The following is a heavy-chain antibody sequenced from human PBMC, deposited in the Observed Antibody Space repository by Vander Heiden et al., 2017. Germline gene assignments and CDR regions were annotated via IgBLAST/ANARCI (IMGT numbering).Heavy chain of an antibody. D-gene: IGHD5-18*01. Sequence: QVQLVESGGVVVQPGRSLRLSCAASGFTFSSYGMHWVRQAPGKGLEWVAVIWYDGSNKYYADSVKGRFTISRDNSKNTLYLQMNSLRAEDTAVYYCARVAFGYSYGRIDYWGQGTLVTVSS. CDR2: IWYDGSNK. J-gene: IGHJ4*02. V-gene: IGHV3-33*01. CDR3: ARVAFGYSYGRIDY. CDR1: GFTFSSYG.